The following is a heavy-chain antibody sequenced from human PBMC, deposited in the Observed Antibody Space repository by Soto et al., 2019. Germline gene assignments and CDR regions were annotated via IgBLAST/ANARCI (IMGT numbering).Heavy chain of an antibody. V-gene: IGHV4-30-2*01. Sequence: SETLSLTCTVSGGSINSGDYSWTWIRQPPGKGLEWIGYIYHTGTTYYNMSLKNRVTISVDRSKNQFSLKLSSVTAADTAVYYFARGKNYYDSSGDSGFDPGGKGTLVTVP. CDR2: IYHTGTT. J-gene: IGHJ5*02. CDR1: GGSINSGDYS. D-gene: IGHD3-22*01. CDR3: ARGKNYYDSSGDSGFDP.